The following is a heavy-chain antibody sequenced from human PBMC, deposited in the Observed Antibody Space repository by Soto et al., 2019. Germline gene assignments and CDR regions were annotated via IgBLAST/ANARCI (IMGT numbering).Heavy chain of an antibody. CDR2: IYWNDDK. CDR3: AHRQGMAAAGLNWFDP. V-gene: IGHV2-5*01. D-gene: IGHD6-13*01. CDR1: GFSLSTSGVG. J-gene: IGHJ5*02. Sequence: SGPTLVNPTQTLTLTCTFSGFSLSTSGVGVGWIRQPPGKALEWLALIYWNDDKRYSPSLKSRLTITKDTSKNQVVLTMTNMDPVDTATYYCAHRQGMAAAGLNWFDPWGQGTLVTVSS.